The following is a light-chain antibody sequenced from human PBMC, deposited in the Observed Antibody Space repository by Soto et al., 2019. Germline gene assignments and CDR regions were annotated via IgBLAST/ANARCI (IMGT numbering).Light chain of an antibody. Sequence: DIVMTQSPDSLAVSLGERATINCKSSQSVLYSSNNKNYLAWYQQKPGQPPKLLIYWASTRDSGVPDRFSGSGSGTDFTLTISSLQAEDVAVYYCQQYYRTPRTFGQGTKLEIK. CDR1: QSVLYSSNNKNY. CDR2: WAS. J-gene: IGKJ2*01. V-gene: IGKV4-1*01. CDR3: QQYYRTPRT.